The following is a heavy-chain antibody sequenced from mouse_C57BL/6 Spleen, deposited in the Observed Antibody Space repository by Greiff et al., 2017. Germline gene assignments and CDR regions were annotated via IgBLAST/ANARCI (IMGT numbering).Heavy chain of an antibody. V-gene: IGHV1-80*01. J-gene: IGHJ1*03. CDR3: ARSEGAYYSNYGWYFDV. D-gene: IGHD2-5*01. Sequence: QVQLQQSGAELVKPGASVKISCKASGYAFSSYWMNWVKQRPGKGLEWIGQIYPGDGDTNYNGKFKGKATLTADKSSSTAYMQLSSLTSEDSAVYFCARSEGAYYSNYGWYFDVWGTGTTVTVSS. CDR1: GYAFSSYW. CDR2: IYPGDGDT.